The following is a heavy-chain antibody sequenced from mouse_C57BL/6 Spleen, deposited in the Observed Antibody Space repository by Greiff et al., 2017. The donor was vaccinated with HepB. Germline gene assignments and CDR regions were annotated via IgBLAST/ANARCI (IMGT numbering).Heavy chain of an antibody. V-gene: IGHV3-6*01. CDR2: ISYDGSN. D-gene: IGHD1-1*01. CDR3: ARSVTTVVASPYFDY. CDR1: GYSITSGYY. J-gene: IGHJ2*01. Sequence: VQLKQSGPGLVKPSQSLSLTCPVTGYSITSGYYWNWIRQFPGNKLEWMGYISYDGSNNYNPSLKNRISITRYTSKNQFFLKLNSVTTEDTATYYCARSVTTVVASPYFDYWGQGTTLTVSS.